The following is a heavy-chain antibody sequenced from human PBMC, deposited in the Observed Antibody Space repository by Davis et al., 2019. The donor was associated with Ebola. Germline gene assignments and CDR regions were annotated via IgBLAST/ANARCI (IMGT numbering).Heavy chain of an antibody. D-gene: IGHD3-3*01. CDR3: ARDQFWSGYYTPIGYYGMDV. V-gene: IGHV1-46*01. CDR2: INPSGGST. Sequence: AASVKVSCKASGYTFTSYYIHWVRQAPGQGLEWMGIINPSGGSTSYAQKFQGRVTMTRDTSTSTVYMGLSSLRSEDTAVYYCARDQFWSGYYTPIGYYGMDVWGQGTTVTVSS. CDR1: GYTFTSYY. J-gene: IGHJ6*02.